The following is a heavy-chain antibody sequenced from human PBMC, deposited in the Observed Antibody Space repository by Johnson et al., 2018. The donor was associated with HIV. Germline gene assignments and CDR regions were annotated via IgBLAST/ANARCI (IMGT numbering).Heavy chain of an antibody. CDR1: GFTVSSNY. CDR2: SWNSGSI. D-gene: IGHD6-6*01. J-gene: IGHJ3*02. Sequence: VQLVESGGGLIQPGGSLRLSCAASGFTVSSNYMSWVRQAPGKGLEWVSGISWNSGSIGYADSVKGRFTISRDNAKNSLYLQMNSLRAEDTAVYYCASYSSSDAFDIWGQGTMVTVSS. CDR3: ASYSSSDAFDI. V-gene: IGHV3-48*04.